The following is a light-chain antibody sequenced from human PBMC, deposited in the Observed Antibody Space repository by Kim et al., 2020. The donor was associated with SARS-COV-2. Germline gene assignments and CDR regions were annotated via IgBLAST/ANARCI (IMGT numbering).Light chain of an antibody. CDR3: NSRDTSGNHLRV. J-gene: IGLJ2*01. V-gene: IGLV3-19*01. Sequence: SSELTQDPAVSVALGQTVRITCQGDSLRSYYANWYQQKPGQAPILVICGKNNRPSGIPDRFSGSSSGNTASLTITGAQAEDEADYYCNSRDTSGNHLRVF. CDR2: GKN. CDR1: SLRSYY.